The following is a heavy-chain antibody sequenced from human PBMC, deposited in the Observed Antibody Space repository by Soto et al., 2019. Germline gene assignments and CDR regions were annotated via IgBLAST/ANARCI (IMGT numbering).Heavy chain of an antibody. J-gene: IGHJ4*02. V-gene: IGHV4-30-4*01. CDR2: ISYGGST. CDR1: GGSISSGNYY. Sequence: QVQLQESGPGLVKPSQTLSLTCTVSGGSISSGNYYWSWIRQPPGKGLEWIGFISYGGSTYYSASLTXRXTXXVDTSKNQFSLNLSFVTAADTAVYYCATMGTPATGLYYFDYWGQGTLVTVSS. D-gene: IGHD1-7*01. CDR3: ATMGTPATGLYYFDY.